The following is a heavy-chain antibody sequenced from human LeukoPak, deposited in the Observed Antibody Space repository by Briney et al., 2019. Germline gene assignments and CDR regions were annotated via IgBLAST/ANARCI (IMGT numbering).Heavy chain of an antibody. Sequence: SETLSLTCTVSGYSISSGYYWGWLRQPPGKGLEWIGSIYHSGSTYYNPSLKSRVTISVDTSKIQFSLKLSSVTAADTAVYSCARMVRGRGYYFYYMDVWGIGTTVTVSS. D-gene: IGHD3-10*01. CDR3: ARMVRGRGYYFYYMDV. CDR1: GYSISSGYY. CDR2: IYHSGST. J-gene: IGHJ6*03. V-gene: IGHV4-38-2*02.